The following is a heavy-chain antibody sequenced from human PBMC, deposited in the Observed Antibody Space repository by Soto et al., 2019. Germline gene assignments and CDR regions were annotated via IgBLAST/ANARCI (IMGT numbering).Heavy chain of an antibody. CDR3: ARVPGIALFGVIKSSSIDV. Sequence: EVQLVESGGGLVQPGGSLRLSCAASGFTFTSYWMHWVRQAPGKWLVWVSHIDSDGSRPTYTDSVKGRFTISRDNSKNSPNLQMNSLRAETPGVYSWARVPGIALFGVIKSSSIDVWGRGTTGSVSS. CDR2: IDSDGSRP. V-gene: IGHV3-74*03. D-gene: IGHD3-3*01. J-gene: IGHJ6*03. CDR1: GFTFTSYW.